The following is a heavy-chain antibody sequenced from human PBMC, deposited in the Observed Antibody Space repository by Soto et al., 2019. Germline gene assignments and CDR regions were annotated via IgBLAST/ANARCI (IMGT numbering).Heavy chain of an antibody. D-gene: IGHD2-21*01. CDR1: GGSISSGDYY. V-gene: IGHV4-39*07. CDR3: ARISPINNWFDS. J-gene: IGHJ5*01. Sequence: SETLSLTCTVSGGSISSGDYYWGWIRQPPGKGLEWIGSMYHTGSNNYNPSLKSRVTMSVDTSKSQFSLKLTSVTAADTAVYYCARISPINNWFDSWGQGTLVTVSS. CDR2: MYHTGSN.